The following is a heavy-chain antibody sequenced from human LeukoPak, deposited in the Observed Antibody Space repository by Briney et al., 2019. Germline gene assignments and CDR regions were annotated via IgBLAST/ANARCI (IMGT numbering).Heavy chain of an antibody. Sequence: GASVKVSCKASGYTFTSYGISWVRQAPGQGLEWMGGIIPIFGTANYAQKFQGRVTITADESTSTAYMELSSLRSEDTAVYYCAREGAADDYWGQGTLVTVSS. CDR2: IIPIFGTA. J-gene: IGHJ4*02. V-gene: IGHV1-69*13. CDR1: GYTFTSYG. D-gene: IGHD1-26*01. CDR3: AREGAADDY.